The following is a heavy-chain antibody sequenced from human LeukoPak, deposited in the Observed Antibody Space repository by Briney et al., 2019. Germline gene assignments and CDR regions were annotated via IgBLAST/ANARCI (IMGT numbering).Heavy chain of an antibody. D-gene: IGHD6-19*01. V-gene: IGHV3-21*01. CDR1: GFTFSSYS. CDR2: ISSSSSYI. Sequence: KPGGSLRLSCAASGFTFSSYSMNWVRQAPGKGLEGVSSISSSSSYIYYADTVKGRFTISRDNAKNSLYLQMNSLRAEDTAVYYCARDPSVAGLFDYWGQGTLVTVSS. J-gene: IGHJ4*02. CDR3: ARDPSVAGLFDY.